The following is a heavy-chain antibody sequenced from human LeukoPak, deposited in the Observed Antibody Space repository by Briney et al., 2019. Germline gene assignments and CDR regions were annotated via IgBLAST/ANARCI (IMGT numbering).Heavy chain of an antibody. CDR2: IRYDGSNK. J-gene: IGHJ4*02. CDR3: ANDGYYDSSGYYQIDY. Sequence: GGSLRLSCAASGFIFSSYGMHWVRQAPGKGLEWVAFIRYDGSNKYYADSVKGRFTISRDNSKNTLYLQMNSLRAEDTAVYYCANDGYYDSSGYYQIDYWGQGTLVTVSS. D-gene: IGHD3-22*01. CDR1: GFIFSSYG. V-gene: IGHV3-30*02.